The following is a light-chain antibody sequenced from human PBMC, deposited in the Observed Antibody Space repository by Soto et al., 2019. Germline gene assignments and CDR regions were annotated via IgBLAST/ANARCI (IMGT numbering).Light chain of an antibody. J-gene: IGLJ1*01. CDR1: SSDVGTYNY. V-gene: IGLV2-14*01. Sequence: QSVLTQPASVSGSPGQSITISCTGTSSDVGTYNYVSWYQHHPGKAPKLIIYEVSNRPSGGSNRCSGSKSGSTASLTISGLQAEDEADYHCTSYTRDTALVFGTGTKV. CDR2: EVS. CDR3: TSYTRDTALV.